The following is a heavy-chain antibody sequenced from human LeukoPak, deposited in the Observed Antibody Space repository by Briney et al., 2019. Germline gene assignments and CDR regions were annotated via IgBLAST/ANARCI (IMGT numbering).Heavy chain of an antibody. CDR2: IFGSGGSA. D-gene: IGHD2-15*01. CDR1: GFTFGSYA. Sequence: GGSLRLSCAASGFTFGSYAMYWVRQAPGKGLEWVSGIFGSGGSAHYADSVKGRFTISRDNSKNTVYLQMDSLRAEDSAIYYCAKTTTGYSSGRYPAWPIDYWGQGTLVTVSS. V-gene: IGHV3-23*01. CDR3: AKTTTGYSSGRYPAWPIDY. J-gene: IGHJ4*02.